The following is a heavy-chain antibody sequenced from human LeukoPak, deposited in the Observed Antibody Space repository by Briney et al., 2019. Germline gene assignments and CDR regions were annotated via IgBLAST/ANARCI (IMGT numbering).Heavy chain of an antibody. CDR2: IKEDGSEK. CDR3: ARMAGLSWFDP. Sequence: PGGSLRLSCAASGFTFSNYWMSWVRQAPGKGLEWVANIKEDGSEKYYVDSVKGRFTISRDNAKNSLYLQMNSLRAKDTAVYYCARMAGLSWFDPWGQGTLVTVSS. V-gene: IGHV3-7*01. CDR1: GFTFSNYW. D-gene: IGHD5-24*01. J-gene: IGHJ5*02.